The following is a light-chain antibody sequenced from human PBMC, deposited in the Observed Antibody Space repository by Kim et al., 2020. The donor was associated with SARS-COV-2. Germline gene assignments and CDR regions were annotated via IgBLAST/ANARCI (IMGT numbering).Light chain of an antibody. J-gene: IGKJ4*01. CDR3: QQRSNWPLT. Sequence: LSPGERATLSCRDSQSVSGYLAWYQQKPGQAPRLLIYDVSNRAAGIPARFSGSGSGTDFTLTISSLEPEDFAVYYCQQRSNWPLTFGGGTKVDIK. CDR2: DVS. CDR1: QSVSGY. V-gene: IGKV3-11*01.